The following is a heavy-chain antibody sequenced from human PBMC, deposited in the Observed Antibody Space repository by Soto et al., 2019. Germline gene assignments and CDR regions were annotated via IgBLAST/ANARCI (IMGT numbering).Heavy chain of an antibody. Sequence: ASVKVSCKASGYSFTNYYMHWVRQAPGQGLEWMGTINAGGGYTTYAQRFQGRVTMTRDTSTSTASMELSSLRYEDTAVYYCARERSAAGTGWFEPWGQGTLVRVSS. CDR1: GYSFTNYY. CDR3: ARERSAAGTGWFEP. D-gene: IGHD6-13*01. CDR2: INAGGGYT. V-gene: IGHV1-46*01. J-gene: IGHJ5*02.